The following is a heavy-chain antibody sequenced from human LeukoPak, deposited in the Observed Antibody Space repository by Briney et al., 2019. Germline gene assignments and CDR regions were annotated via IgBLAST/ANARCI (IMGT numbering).Heavy chain of an antibody. D-gene: IGHD3-22*01. Sequence: ASVKVSCKVSGYTLTELSMHWVRQAPGKGLEWMGGFDPEDGETIYAQKFQGRVTMTEDTSTDTAYMELSSLRSEDTAVYYCAPYYYDSSGYIHNWFDPLGQGTLVTVSS. J-gene: IGHJ5*02. CDR1: GYTLTELS. V-gene: IGHV1-24*01. CDR3: APYYYDSSGYIHNWFDP. CDR2: FDPEDGET.